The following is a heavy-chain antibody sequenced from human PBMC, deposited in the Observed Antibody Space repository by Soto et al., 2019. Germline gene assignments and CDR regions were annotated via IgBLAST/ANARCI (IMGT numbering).Heavy chain of an antibody. V-gene: IGHV1-69*01. J-gene: IGHJ3*02. CDR1: GGSFRRYA. D-gene: IGHD1-26*01. CDR3: ASRERVDAFDI. Sequence: QVLLVQSGAEVKKPGSSVKVSCKVSGGSFRRYAISWVRQAPGQGLEWMGGIIPILGSPNYAQKFQDRVTIIADESTSTTYMELSSLRSEDAAVYYGASRERVDAFDIWGQGKMVTVSS. CDR2: IIPILGSP.